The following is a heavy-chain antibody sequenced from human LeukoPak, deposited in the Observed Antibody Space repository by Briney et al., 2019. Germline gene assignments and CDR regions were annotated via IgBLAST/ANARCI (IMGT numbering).Heavy chain of an antibody. CDR2: IKSKTDGGTT. Sequence: PGGSLRLSCAASGVTFSNAWMSWVRQAPGKGLEWVGRIKSKTDGGTTDYAAPVKGRFTISRDDSKNTLYLQMNSLKTEDTVVYYCTTDPAMANYYYYYMDVWGKGTTVTISS. V-gene: IGHV3-15*01. CDR1: GVTFSNAW. CDR3: TTDPAMANYYYYYMDV. J-gene: IGHJ6*03. D-gene: IGHD5-18*01.